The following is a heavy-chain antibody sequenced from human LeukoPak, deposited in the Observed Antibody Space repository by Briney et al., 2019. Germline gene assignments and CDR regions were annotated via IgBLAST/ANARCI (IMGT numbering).Heavy chain of an antibody. D-gene: IGHD6-19*01. Sequence: SETLSLTCAVYGGSFSGYYWSWIRQPPGKGLEWIGEINHIVSTNYNASLKSQVSISIDTSKNQFSLKLTSVTAADTAVYYCAREIGHSSGWGANWFDPWGQGTLVTVSS. V-gene: IGHV4-34*01. CDR1: GGSFSGYY. CDR3: AREIGHSSGWGANWFDP. J-gene: IGHJ5*02. CDR2: INHIVST.